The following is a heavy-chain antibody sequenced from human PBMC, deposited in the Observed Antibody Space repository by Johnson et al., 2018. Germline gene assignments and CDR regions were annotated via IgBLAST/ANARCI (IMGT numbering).Heavy chain of an antibody. CDR2: INPTSGNT. J-gene: IGHJ3*02. CDR3: ARGDYSDEPLDI. D-gene: IGHD2-21*01. CDR1: GDTFTSFD. V-gene: IGHV1-8*01. Sequence: QVQLVQSGAEVKKPGASVKVSCKASGDTFTSFDIYWVRQATGQGLEWMGWINPTSGNTVYAQKFQGRVTMTRNTSTNTAYMELSGLTSEDTAVYYRARGDYSDEPLDIWGQGTMVTVSS.